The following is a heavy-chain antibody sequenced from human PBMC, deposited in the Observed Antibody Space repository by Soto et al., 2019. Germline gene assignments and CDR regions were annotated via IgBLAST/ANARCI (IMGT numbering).Heavy chain of an antibody. CDR2: INHSGST. CDR3: ARGPTPGWFDP. V-gene: IGHV4-34*01. CDR1: GGSFSGYY. J-gene: IGHJ5*02. Sequence: QVQLQQWGAGLLKPSETLSLTCAVYGGSFSGYYWSWIRQPPGKGLEWIGEINHSGSTNYNPSLKSQVTISVDTSKNQSSLKLSSVTAADTAVYYCARGPTPGWFDPWGQGTLVTVSS.